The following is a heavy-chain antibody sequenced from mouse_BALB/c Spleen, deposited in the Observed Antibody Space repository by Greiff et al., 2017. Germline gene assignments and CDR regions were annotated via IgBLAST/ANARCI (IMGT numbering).Heavy chain of an antibody. CDR2: INSNGGST. CDR1: GFTFSSYG. V-gene: IGHV5-6-3*01. D-gene: IGHD2-3*01. J-gene: IGHJ3*01. Sequence: DVMLVESGGGLVQPGGSLKLSCAASGFTFSSYGMSWVRQTPDKRLELVATINSNGGSTYYPDSVKGRFTISRDNAKNTLYLQMSSLKSEDTAMYYCARVGYYVWFAYWGQGTLVTVSA. CDR3: ARVGYYVWFAY.